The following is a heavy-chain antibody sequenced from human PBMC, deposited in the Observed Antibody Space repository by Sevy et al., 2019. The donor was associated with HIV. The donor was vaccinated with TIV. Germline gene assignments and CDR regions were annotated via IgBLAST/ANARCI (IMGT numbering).Heavy chain of an antibody. CDR3: AREVYGGTLACDY. J-gene: IGHJ4*02. D-gene: IGHD1-26*01. CDR1: GFTVSSNY. Sequence: GGSLRLSCTASGFTVSSNYMSWVRQAPGKGLEWVSVIYSAGSTYYADSVKGRFTISRDNSKNTLYLQMNSLRAEDTAVYYCAREVYGGTLACDYWGQGTLVTVSS. CDR2: IYSAGST. V-gene: IGHV3-53*01.